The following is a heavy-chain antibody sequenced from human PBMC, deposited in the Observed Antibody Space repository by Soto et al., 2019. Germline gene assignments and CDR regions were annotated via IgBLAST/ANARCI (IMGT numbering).Heavy chain of an antibody. D-gene: IGHD1-26*01. J-gene: IGHJ6*02. CDR1: GFTFSSYG. CDR3: ANQSPSGSYYYYYGMDV. Sequence: QVQLVESGGGVVQPGRSLRLSCAASGFTFSSYGMHLVRQAPGKGLEWVAVISYDGSNKYYADSVKGRFTISRDNSKNTLYLQMNSLRAEDTAVYYCANQSPSGSYYYYYGMDVWGQGTTVTVSS. CDR2: ISYDGSNK. V-gene: IGHV3-30*18.